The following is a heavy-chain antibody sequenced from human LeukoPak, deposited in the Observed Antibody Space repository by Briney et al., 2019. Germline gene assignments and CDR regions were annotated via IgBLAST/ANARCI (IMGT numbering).Heavy chain of an antibody. D-gene: IGHD3-22*01. CDR2: IYPGDSDT. CDR3: ARLYYYDSSGYYPFDY. J-gene: IGHJ4*02. CDR1: GYSFTSYW. V-gene: IGHV5-51*01. Sequence: GESLKISCKGSGYSFTSYWIGWVRQMPGKGLEWMGIIYPGDSDTRYSPSFQGQVTISADKSISTAYLQWSSLKASDTAMYYCARLYYYDSSGYYPFDYWGQGTLVTVSS.